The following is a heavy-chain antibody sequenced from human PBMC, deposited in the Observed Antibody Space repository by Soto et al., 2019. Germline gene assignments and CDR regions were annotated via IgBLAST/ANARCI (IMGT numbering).Heavy chain of an antibody. CDR2: ISGSGGST. J-gene: IGHJ4*02. CDR1: GFTFSSYA. CDR3: AKRQYSGYSGGDFDY. D-gene: IGHD5-12*01. Sequence: GGSLRLSCAASGFTFSSYAMSWVRQAPGKGLEWVSAISGSGGSTYYADSVKGRFTISRDNSKNTLYLQMNSLRAEDTAVYYCAKRQYSGYSGGDFDYWGQGTLVTVSS. V-gene: IGHV3-23*01.